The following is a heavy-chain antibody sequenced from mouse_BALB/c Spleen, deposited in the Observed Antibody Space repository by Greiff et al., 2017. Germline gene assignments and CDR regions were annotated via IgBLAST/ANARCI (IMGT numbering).Heavy chain of an antibody. CDR2: INPSNGRT. D-gene: IGHD4-1*01. J-gene: IGHJ3*01. CDR3: ARSLGPAWFAY. V-gene: IGHV1-42*01. Sequence: VQLQQSGPELVKPGASVKISCKASGYSFTGYYMHWVKQSPENSLEWIGEINPSNGRTNYNEKFKSKATLTVDKSSSTAYMQLSSLTSEDSAVYYCARSLGPAWFAYWGQGTLVTVSA. CDR1: GYSFTGYY.